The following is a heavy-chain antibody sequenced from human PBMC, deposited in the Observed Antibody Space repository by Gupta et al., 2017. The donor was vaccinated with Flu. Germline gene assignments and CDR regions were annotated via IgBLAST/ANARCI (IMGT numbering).Heavy chain of an antibody. CDR3: ARETGDYGDSYFFDY. D-gene: IGHD4-17*01. J-gene: IGHJ4*02. CDR1: GFTFSKSG. V-gene: IGHV3-33*01. CDR2: IWFDGGNK. Sequence: QVQLVESGGGVVQPGGSLRLSCAASGFTFSKSGLHWVRQAPGKGVEWVAVIWFDGGNKYDVDSVKGRFTISRDNSKHTLSLQMNSLSVDDTAVYYWARETGDYGDSYFFDYWGQGTLVPVS.